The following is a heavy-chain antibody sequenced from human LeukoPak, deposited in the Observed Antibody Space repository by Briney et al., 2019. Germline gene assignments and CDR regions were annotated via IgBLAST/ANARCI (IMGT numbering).Heavy chain of an antibody. Sequence: PSETLSLTCAVYGGSFSGYYWSWIRQPPGKGLEWIGEINHSGSTNYNPSLKSRVTISVDTSKNQFSLKLSSVTAADTAVYYCASGAWYSGYIYWGQGTLVTVSS. D-gene: IGHD5-12*01. V-gene: IGHV4-34*01. J-gene: IGHJ4*02. CDR1: GGSFSGYY. CDR3: ASGAWYSGYIY. CDR2: INHSGST.